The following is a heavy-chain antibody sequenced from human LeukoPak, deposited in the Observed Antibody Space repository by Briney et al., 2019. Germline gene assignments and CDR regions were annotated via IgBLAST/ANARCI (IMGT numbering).Heavy chain of an antibody. Sequence: SETLSLTCSVSGGSINNYWWNWIRQPPGKGLEWIGYIYYSGSTSYNPSLKSRVTISVDTSKNQFSLKLSSVTAADTAVYYCARHNDYYVVGGMDVWGQGTTVTVSS. CDR1: GGSINNYW. D-gene: IGHD3-10*02. CDR2: IYYSGST. CDR3: ARHNDYYVVGGMDV. J-gene: IGHJ6*02. V-gene: IGHV4-59*08.